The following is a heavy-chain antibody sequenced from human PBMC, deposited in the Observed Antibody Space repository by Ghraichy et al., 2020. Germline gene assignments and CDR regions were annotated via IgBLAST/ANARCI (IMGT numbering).Heavy chain of an antibody. Sequence: GGSLRLSCAASGFTFSDYWMHWVRQAPGKGLVWVSRIHSDGSTTIYADSVKGRFTISRDNAKNTLYLQLNSLRVDDTVVYYCARWQRLGSSYYYYMDVWGKGTTVTVSS. D-gene: IGHD6-25*01. J-gene: IGHJ6*03. CDR2: IHSDGSTT. V-gene: IGHV3-74*01. CDR1: GFTFSDYW. CDR3: ARWQRLGSSYYYYMDV.